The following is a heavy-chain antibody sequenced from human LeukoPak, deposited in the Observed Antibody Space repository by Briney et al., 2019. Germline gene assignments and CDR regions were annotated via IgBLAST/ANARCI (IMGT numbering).Heavy chain of an antibody. D-gene: IGHD2-15*01. CDR1: GGSFSGYY. CDR2: IKHSGST. Sequence: SETLSLTCAVYGGSFSGYYWSWIRQPPGKGLEWIGEIKHSGSTNYNPSLKSRVTISVDTSRNQFSLKLSSVTAADTAVYYCARGTRGYCSGGSCHRFDYWGQGTLVTVSS. CDR3: ARGTRGYCSGGSCHRFDY. J-gene: IGHJ4*02. V-gene: IGHV4-34*01.